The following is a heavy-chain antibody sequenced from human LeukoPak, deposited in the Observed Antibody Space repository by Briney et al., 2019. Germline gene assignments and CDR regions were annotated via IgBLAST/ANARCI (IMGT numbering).Heavy chain of an antibody. J-gene: IGHJ4*02. V-gene: IGHV3-23*01. Sequence: GGSLRLSCAASGFTFSTYAMSWVRQAPGKGLEWVSAVSGSGGSSYYADSVKGRFTISRDNAKNSLYLQMNSLRVEDTAVYYCARELSGTTSYYFDYWGQGTLVTVSS. D-gene: IGHD1-7*01. CDR1: GFTFSTYA. CDR2: VSGSGGSS. CDR3: ARELSGTTSYYFDY.